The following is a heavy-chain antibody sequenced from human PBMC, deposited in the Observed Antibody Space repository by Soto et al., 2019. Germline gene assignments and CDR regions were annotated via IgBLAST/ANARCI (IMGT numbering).Heavy chain of an antibody. D-gene: IGHD5-18*01. CDR2: IIPIFGTA. J-gene: IGHJ4*02. V-gene: IGHV1-69*01. CDR3: ARERTGNSYGYVLKFFDY. Sequence: QVQLVQSGAEVKKPGSSVKVSCKASGGTFSSYAISWVRQAPGQGLEWMGGIIPIFGTANYAQKFQGRVTITADESTSTAYMELSSLRSEDTAVYYCARERTGNSYGYVLKFFDYWSQGTLVTVSS. CDR1: GGTFSSYA.